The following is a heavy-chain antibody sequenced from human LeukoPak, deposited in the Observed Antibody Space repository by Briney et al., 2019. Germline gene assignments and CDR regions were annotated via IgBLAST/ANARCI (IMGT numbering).Heavy chain of an antibody. CDR3: ARAVSSGSYQDY. D-gene: IGHD6-19*01. Sequence: ASVKVSCKASGYTFTGYYMHWVRQAPGQGLEWMGRINPNSGGTNYAQKFQGRVTMTRDTSISTAYMELSRLRSDDTAVYYCARAVSSGSYQDYWGQGTLVTVSS. CDR2: INPNSGGT. CDR1: GYTFTGYY. V-gene: IGHV1-2*06. J-gene: IGHJ4*02.